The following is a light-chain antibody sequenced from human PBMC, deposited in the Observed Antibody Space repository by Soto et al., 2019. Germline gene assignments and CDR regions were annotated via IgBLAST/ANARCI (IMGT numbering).Light chain of an antibody. CDR1: QSISTW. Sequence: EIQMTQSPSTLSVSVGDRDPITCRASQSISTWLAWYQQKPGKAPNLLIYKASILESGVPSRFSGSGSGTEFTLTISSLQPDDFATYYCQHYNSYSEAFGQGTKVDIK. J-gene: IGKJ1*01. CDR3: QHYNSYSEA. CDR2: KAS. V-gene: IGKV1-5*03.